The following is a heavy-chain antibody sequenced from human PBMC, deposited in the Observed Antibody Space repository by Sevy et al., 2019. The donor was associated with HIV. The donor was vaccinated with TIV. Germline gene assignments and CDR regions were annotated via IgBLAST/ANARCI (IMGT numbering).Heavy chain of an antibody. CDR3: SKDTDSGSYLNDAFDI. J-gene: IGHJ3*02. CDR1: GFTFSSFA. Sequence: GGSLRLSCAASGFTFSSFAMSWVRQTPGKGLEWVSGLNGSGGRTYYPDSVKGRFTFSRDNAKNTLYLQMNSLRAEDKAVDYCSKDTDSGSYLNDAFDIWGQGTMVTVSS. D-gene: IGHD1-26*01. CDR2: LNGSGGRT. V-gene: IGHV3-23*01.